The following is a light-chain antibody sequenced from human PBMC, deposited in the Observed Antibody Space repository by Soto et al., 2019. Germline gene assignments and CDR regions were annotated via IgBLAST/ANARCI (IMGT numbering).Light chain of an antibody. CDR1: SSNIGAGYD. CDR2: ANT. CDR3: QSYDSSLKNSV. V-gene: IGLV1-40*01. Sequence: QSVLTQSPPVSGAPGQRVTIYCTGSSSNIGAGYDVHWYQQFPGTAPKLLIYANTNRPSGVPHRFSGSKSGTSASLAITGLQPEDEADYYCQSYDSSLKNSVFGGGTKVTVL. J-gene: IGLJ3*02.